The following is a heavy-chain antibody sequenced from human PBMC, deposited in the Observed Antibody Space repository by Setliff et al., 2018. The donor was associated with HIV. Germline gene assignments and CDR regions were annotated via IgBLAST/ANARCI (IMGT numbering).Heavy chain of an antibody. CDR1: GYTFTTNG. Sequence: GASVKVSCKASGYTFTTNGISWVRQAPGQGLEWMGWINTYNSQTNYAHKLQGRVTMTADTSTNTAYMDLKSLRSDDTAVYYCARVSLEVDYDFRQGYYYYYMDVWGKGTTVTVS. CDR2: INTYNSQT. D-gene: IGHD3-22*01. CDR3: ARVSLEVDYDFRQGYYYYYMDV. V-gene: IGHV1-18*01. J-gene: IGHJ6*03.